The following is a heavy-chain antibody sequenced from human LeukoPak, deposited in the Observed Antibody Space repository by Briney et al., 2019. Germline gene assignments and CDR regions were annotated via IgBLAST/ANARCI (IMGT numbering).Heavy chain of an antibody. V-gene: IGHV4-4*07. CDR1: GGSISNYY. J-gene: IGHJ4*02. CDR3: ARDFYGDDGHHPFDY. D-gene: IGHD2/OR15-2a*01. CDR2: IYASGST. Sequence: SETLSLTCSVSGGSISNYYWNWLRQPAGKGLEWIGRIYASGSTNYNPSLKSRVTISMDKSKNHFSLNLKSVTAAGTALYYCARDFYGDDGHHPFDYWGQGIQVTVSS.